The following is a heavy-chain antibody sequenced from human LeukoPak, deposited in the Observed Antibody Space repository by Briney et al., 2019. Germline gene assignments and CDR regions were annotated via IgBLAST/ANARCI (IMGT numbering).Heavy chain of an antibody. D-gene: IGHD2-2*01. V-gene: IGHV1-2*02. J-gene: IGHJ3*02. Sequence: ASVKVSCKASGYTFTGYYMHRVRQAPGQGLEWMGWINPNSGGTNYAQKFQGRVTMTRDTSISTAYMELSRLRSDDTAVYYCARSRVIVVVPAARDAFDIWGQGTMVTVSS. CDR3: ARSRVIVVVPAARDAFDI. CDR1: GYTFTGYY. CDR2: INPNSGGT.